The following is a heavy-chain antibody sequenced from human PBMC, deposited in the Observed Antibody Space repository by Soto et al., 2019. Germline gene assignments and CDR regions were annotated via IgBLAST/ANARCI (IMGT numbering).Heavy chain of an antibody. CDR2: ITPIYPTT. D-gene: IGHD5-18*01. CDR3: ARIPRYSFPTSDDLDS. CDR1: GGTFYNYT. V-gene: IGHV1-69*13. Sequence: SVKVSCKASGGTFYNYTFSWVRQAPGQGLEWMGSITPIYPTTNYAEKFQGRLTVTADGSTNTAYMELNSLTSEDTAVYYCARIPRYSFPTSDDLDSWGQGTLGTVS. J-gene: IGHJ4*02.